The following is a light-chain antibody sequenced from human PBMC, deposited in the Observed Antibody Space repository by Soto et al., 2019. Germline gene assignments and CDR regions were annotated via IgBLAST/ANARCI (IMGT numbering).Light chain of an antibody. CDR1: QTISSW. J-gene: IGKJ4*01. Sequence: DIQMTQSPSTLSGSVGDRVTITCRASQTISSWLAWYQQKPGKAPKLLIYKASTLKSGVPSRFSGSGSGTEFTLTISSLQPDDFAVYYCHQYTGSPHSFGGGTKVEI. V-gene: IGKV1-5*03. CDR2: KAS. CDR3: HQYTGSPHS.